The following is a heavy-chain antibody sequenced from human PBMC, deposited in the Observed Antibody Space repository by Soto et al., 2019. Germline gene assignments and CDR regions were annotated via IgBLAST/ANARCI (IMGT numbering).Heavy chain of an antibody. CDR3: ARHHYCNFPTWSGYPHI. J-gene: IGHJ6*03. D-gene: IGHD3-9*01. CDR1: GDTFTTHN. V-gene: IGHV1-69*02. Sequence: QVQLLQSGAEVKKPGSSVEVACHDSGDTFTTHNITWVRQAPGQGIEWVGRIIPLIGLTYYARKFQGRVLMTADKTTSTTHLVHSTLAYEDTSLYSSARHHYCNFPTWSGYPHIWGTGTAVTVSS. CDR2: IIPLIGLT.